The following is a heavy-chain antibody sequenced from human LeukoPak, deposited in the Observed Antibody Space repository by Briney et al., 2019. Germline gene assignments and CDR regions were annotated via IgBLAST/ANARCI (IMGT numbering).Heavy chain of an antibody. D-gene: IGHD3-10*01. J-gene: IGHJ4*02. V-gene: IGHV1-18*04. CDR1: GYTFTSYY. CDR2: ISAYNGNT. Sequence: ASVKVSCKASGYTFTSYYMHWVRQAPGQGLEWMGWISAYNGNTNYAQKLQGRVTMTTDTSTSTAYMELRSLRSDDTAVYYCARVILWFGELPPGGYFDYWGQGTLVTVSS. CDR3: ARVILWFGELPPGGYFDY.